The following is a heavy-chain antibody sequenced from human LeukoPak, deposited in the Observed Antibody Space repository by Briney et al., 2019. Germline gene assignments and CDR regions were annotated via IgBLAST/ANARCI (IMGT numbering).Heavy chain of an antibody. CDR1: GGSFSGYY. V-gene: IGHV4-34*01. D-gene: IGHD2-15*01. CDR3: AAVVVAATYLFDY. J-gene: IGHJ4*02. CDR2: INHSGST. Sequence: SETLSLTCAVYGGSFSGYYWRWIRQPPGKGLEWIGEINHSGSTNYNPSLKSRVTISVDTSKNQFSLKLSSVNAADTAVYYCAAVVVAATYLFDYWGQATLATVSS.